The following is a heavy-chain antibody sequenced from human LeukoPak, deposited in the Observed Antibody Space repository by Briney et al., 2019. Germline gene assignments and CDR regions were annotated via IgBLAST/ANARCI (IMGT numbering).Heavy chain of an antibody. J-gene: IGHJ4*02. CDR1: GFTFSDHY. CDR2: ISYDGSNK. Sequence: GGSLRLSCAASGFTFSDHYMDWVRQAPGKGLEWVAVISYDGSNKFYADSVKGRFTLSRDNSKNTLYLQMNSLRIEDTAVYYCGRGSVGFGELNYWGQGTLVTVSS. CDR3: GRGSVGFGELNY. D-gene: IGHD3-10*01. V-gene: IGHV3-30-3*01.